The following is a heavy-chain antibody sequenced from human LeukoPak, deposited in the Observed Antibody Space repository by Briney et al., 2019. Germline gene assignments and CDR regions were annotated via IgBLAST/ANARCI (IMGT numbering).Heavy chain of an antibody. CDR3: AREYYYDSSGYYSDY. J-gene: IGHJ4*02. CDR2: ISGSGGST. D-gene: IGHD3-22*01. Sequence: GGSLRLSCAASGFTFSSYAMSWVRQAPGKGLEWVSAISGSGGSTYYADSVKGRFTISRDNSKNTLYLQMNSLRAEDTAVYYCAREYYYDSSGYYSDYWGQGALVTVSS. V-gene: IGHV3-23*01. CDR1: GFTFSSYA.